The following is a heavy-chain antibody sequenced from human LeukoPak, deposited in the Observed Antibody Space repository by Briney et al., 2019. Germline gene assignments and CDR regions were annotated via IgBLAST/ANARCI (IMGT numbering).Heavy chain of an antibody. CDR3: ARADCSSTSCYGMDV. D-gene: IGHD2-2*01. CDR1: GYTFTGYY. V-gene: IGHV1-2*02. Sequence: GASVKVSCKASGYTFTGYYMHWVRQAPGQGLEWMGWINPNSGGTNYAQKFQGRVTMTRDTSISTAYMELSRLRSDDTAVYYCARADCSSTSCYGMDVWGQGTTLTVSS. CDR2: INPNSGGT. J-gene: IGHJ6*02.